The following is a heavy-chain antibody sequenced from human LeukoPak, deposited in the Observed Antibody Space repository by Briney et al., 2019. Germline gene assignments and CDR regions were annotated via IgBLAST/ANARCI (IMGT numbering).Heavy chain of an antibody. CDR3: ATIPIAPPRVRGVITYYFDY. J-gene: IGHJ4*02. D-gene: IGHD3-10*01. CDR2: INPNSGGT. Sequence: GASVKVSCKASGYTFTGYYMHWVRQAPGQGLEWMGWINPNSGGTNYAQKFQGRVTMTRDTSISTAYMELSRLRSDDTAVYYCATIPIAPPRVRGVITYYFDYWGQGTLVTVSS. V-gene: IGHV1-2*02. CDR1: GYTFTGYY.